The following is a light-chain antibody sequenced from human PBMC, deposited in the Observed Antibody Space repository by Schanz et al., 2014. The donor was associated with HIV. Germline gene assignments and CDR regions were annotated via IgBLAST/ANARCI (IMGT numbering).Light chain of an antibody. J-gene: IGKJ2*01. CDR3: QQCVTYPYT. CDR1: QGFTRW. V-gene: IGKV1D-12*01. CDR2: ATS. Sequence: DIQMTQSPSSVSASVGDRVTISCRASQGFTRWLAWYQQKPGEAPKLLIYATSSLQSGVPSRFSGSGSGTEFTLSINSLQPEDFATYYCQQCVTYPYTFGQGTKLDIK.